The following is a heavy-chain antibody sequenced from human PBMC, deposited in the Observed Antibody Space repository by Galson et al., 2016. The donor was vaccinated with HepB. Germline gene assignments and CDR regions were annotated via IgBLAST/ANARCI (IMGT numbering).Heavy chain of an antibody. Sequence: SLRLSCAASGFTFSTYGMHWVRQAPGKGLEWVALTWFDGSNSFYADSVKGRFTISRDNARNTLYLQMNSLRAEDTAVYYCARDGGVPGFFALDSWGQGTLVTVSS. D-gene: IGHD6-19*01. J-gene: IGHJ5*01. V-gene: IGHV3-33*01. CDR1: GFTFSTYG. CDR2: TWFDGSNS. CDR3: ARDGGVPGFFALDS.